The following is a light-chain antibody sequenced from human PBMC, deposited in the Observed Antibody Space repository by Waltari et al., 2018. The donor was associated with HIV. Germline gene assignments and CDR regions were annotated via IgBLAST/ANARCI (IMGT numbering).Light chain of an antibody. J-gene: IGLJ2*01. Sequence: QSVVTQSPSASGTPGQSVTISCSGSSPTLGSNNVFWYQHLPGTAPKLLIYRDNQRPSGVPDRISGARSGTSASLATSGRRSEDEAVYYCVVWDDSLSGVVFGGETSLTVL. CDR2: RDN. CDR1: SPTLGSNN. CDR3: VVWDDSLSGVV. V-gene: IGLV1-47*01.